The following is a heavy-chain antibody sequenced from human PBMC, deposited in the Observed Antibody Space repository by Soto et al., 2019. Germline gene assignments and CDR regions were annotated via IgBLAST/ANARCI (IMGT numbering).Heavy chain of an antibody. CDR2: IYYSGST. D-gene: IGHD6-6*01. CDR1: GGSISSSSYY. CDR3: ARLCRWKYSSSLDYYYGMDV. Sequence: LSLTFTVSGGSISSSSYYWGWIRQPPGKGLEWIGSIYYSGSTYYNPSLKSRVTISVDTSKNQFSLKLSSVTAADTAVYYCARLCRWKYSSSLDYYYGMDVWGQGTTVTVSS. V-gene: IGHV4-39*01. J-gene: IGHJ6*02.